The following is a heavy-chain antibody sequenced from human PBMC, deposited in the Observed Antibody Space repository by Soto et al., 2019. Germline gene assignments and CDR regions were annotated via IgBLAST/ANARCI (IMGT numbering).Heavy chain of an antibody. CDR2: FDPEDGQT. J-gene: IGHJ5*02. D-gene: IGHD1-26*01. Sequence: ASVEVSCKVSGYSLTELSIHWVRQAPGKGLEWMGGFDPEDGQTIYAQKFQGRVTMTEDTSTDTAYMELSTLRSEDTAVYYCASSAFGATPNEGWLDPWGQGTLVTVSS. V-gene: IGHV1-24*01. CDR3: ASSAFGATPNEGWLDP. CDR1: GYSLTELS.